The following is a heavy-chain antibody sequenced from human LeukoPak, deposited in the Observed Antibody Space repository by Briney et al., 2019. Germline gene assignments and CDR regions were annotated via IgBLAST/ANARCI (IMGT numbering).Heavy chain of an antibody. CDR3: ARADGYCSGGSCYYYYGMDV. J-gene: IGHJ6*02. CDR2: ISSSGGST. V-gene: IGHV3-64*01. D-gene: IGHD2-15*01. Sequence: PGGSLRLSCAASGFTFSSYAMHWVRQVPGKGLEYVSAISSSGGSTYYANSVKGRFTISRDNSKNTLYLQMGSLRAEDMAVYYCARADGYCSGGSCYYYYGMDVWGQGTTVTVSS. CDR1: GFTFSSYA.